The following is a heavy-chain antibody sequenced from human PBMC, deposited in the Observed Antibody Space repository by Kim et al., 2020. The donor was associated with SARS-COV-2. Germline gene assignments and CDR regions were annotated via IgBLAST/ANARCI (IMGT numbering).Heavy chain of an antibody. Sequence: GGSLSLSCAASGFTFSSYEMNWVRQAPGKGLEWVSYISSSGSTIYYADSVKGRFTISRDNAKNSLYLQMNSLRAEDTAVYYCALGDTDYYYYGMDVWGQGTTVTVSS. CDR1: GFTFSSYE. CDR3: ALGDTDYYYYGMDV. V-gene: IGHV3-48*03. CDR2: ISSSGSTI. D-gene: IGHD4-17*01. J-gene: IGHJ6*02.